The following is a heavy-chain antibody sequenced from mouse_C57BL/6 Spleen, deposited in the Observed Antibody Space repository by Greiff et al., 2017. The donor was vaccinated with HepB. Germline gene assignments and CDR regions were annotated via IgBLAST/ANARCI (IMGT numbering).Heavy chain of an antibody. CDR1: GYTFTSYN. CDR3: ARGTAQALAWFAY. Sequence: QVQLQQSGAELVRPGASVKMSFKASGYTFTSYNMHWVKQTPRKGLEWIGAIYPGNGDTSYNQKFKGKATLTVDKSSSTAYMQLSSLTSEDSAVYFCARGTAQALAWFAYWGQGTLVTVSA. D-gene: IGHD3-2*02. CDR2: IYPGNGDT. J-gene: IGHJ3*01. V-gene: IGHV1-12*01.